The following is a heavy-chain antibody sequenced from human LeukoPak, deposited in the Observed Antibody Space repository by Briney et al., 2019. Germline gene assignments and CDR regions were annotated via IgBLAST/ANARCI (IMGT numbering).Heavy chain of an antibody. CDR2: INSDGGRT. CDR1: GFTFGGYW. D-gene: IGHD5-12*01. CDR3: ARVGAIVARLPHFDY. J-gene: IGHJ4*02. Sequence: TGGSLRLSCAASGFTFGGYWMHWVRQAPGKGLVWVPRINSDGGRTIYADSVKGRFTVSRDNAKNTLYLQMNSLRAEDTAVYYCARVGAIVARLPHFDYWGQGTLVTVSS. V-gene: IGHV3-74*01.